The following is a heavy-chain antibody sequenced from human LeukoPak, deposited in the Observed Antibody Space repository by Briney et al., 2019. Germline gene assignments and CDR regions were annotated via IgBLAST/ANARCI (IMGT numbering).Heavy chain of an antibody. D-gene: IGHD2-2*01. V-gene: IGHV3-48*01. J-gene: IGHJ4*02. CDR2: ISSSSSTI. CDR3: ARGVGYCSSTSCYGPYYFDY. Sequence: PGGSLRLSCAASGFTFSSYSMNWVRQAPGKGLEWVSYISSSSSTIYYADSVKGRFTISRDNAKNSLYLQMNSLRAEDTAVYYCARGVGYCSSTSCYGPYYFDYWGQGTLVTVSS. CDR1: GFTFSSYS.